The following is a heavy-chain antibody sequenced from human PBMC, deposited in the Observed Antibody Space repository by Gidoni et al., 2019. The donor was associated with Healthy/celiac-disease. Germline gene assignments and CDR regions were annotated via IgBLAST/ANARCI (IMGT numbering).Heavy chain of an antibody. CDR1: GGSFSGYY. CDR2: INHSGST. D-gene: IGHD5-12*01. J-gene: IGHJ3*02. Sequence: QLQLQQWGAGLLKPSEPLSLTCAVYGGSFSGYYWSWLRQPPGKGREWIGEINHSGSTNYNPSLKSRVTIAVDTSKNQFALKLSSVTAADTAEYYCARGLSGWLQFGPGAFDIWGQGTMVTVSS. CDR3: ARGLSGWLQFGPGAFDI. V-gene: IGHV4-34*01.